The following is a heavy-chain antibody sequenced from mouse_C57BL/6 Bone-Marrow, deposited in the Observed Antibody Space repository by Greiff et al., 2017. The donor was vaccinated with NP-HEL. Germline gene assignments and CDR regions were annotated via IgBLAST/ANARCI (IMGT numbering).Heavy chain of an antibody. CDR3: TTDYGSFLYAMDY. V-gene: IGHV14-4*01. CDR2: IDPENGDT. J-gene: IGHJ4*01. D-gene: IGHD1-1*01. Sequence: VQLQQSGAELVRPGASVKLSCTASGFNIKDDYMHWVKQRPEQGLEWIGWIDPENGDTEYASKFQGKATITADTSSNTAYLQLSSLTSEDTAVYYCTTDYGSFLYAMDYWGQGTSVTVSA. CDR1: GFNIKDDY.